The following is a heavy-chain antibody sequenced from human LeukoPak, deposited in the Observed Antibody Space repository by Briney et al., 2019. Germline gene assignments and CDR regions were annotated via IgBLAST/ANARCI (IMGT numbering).Heavy chain of an antibody. J-gene: IGHJ4*02. Sequence: GGSLRLSCAASGFTFSSYWMSWVRQAPGKGLEWVANIKQDGSEKYYVDSVKGRFTISRDNAKNSLYLQMNSLRAEDTAVYYCARDGIERGYSGYDLAYWGQGTLVTVSS. V-gene: IGHV3-7*03. D-gene: IGHD5-12*01. CDR1: GFTFSSYW. CDR3: ARDGIERGYSGYDLAY. CDR2: IKQDGSEK.